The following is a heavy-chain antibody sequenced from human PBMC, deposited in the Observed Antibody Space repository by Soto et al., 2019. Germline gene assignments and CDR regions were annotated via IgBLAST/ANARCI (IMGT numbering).Heavy chain of an antibody. CDR3: AKEGIQLWSPYYYYGMDV. CDR2: ISYDGSNK. CDR1: GYTFSSYG. V-gene: IGHV3-30*18. J-gene: IGHJ6*02. Sequence: PGGSLRLSCAASGYTFSSYGMHWVRQAPGKGLEWVAVISYDGSNKYYADSVKGRFTISRDNSKNTLYLQMNSLRAEDTAVYYCAKEGIQLWSPYYYYGMDVWGQGTTVTVCS. D-gene: IGHD5-18*01.